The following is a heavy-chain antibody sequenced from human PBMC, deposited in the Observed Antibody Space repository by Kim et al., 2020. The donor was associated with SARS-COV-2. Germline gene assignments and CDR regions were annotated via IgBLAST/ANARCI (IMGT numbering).Heavy chain of an antibody. CDR1: GFTFSSYS. V-gene: IGHV3-21*01. J-gene: IGHJ4*02. CDR2: ISSSSSYI. D-gene: IGHD3-10*01. CDR3: ARDGSGSYSHFDY. Sequence: GGSLRLSCAASGFTFSSYSINWVRQAPGKGLEWVSSISSSSSYIYYADSVKGRFTISRDNAKNSLYLQMNSLRAEDTAVYYCARDGSGSYSHFDYWGQGTLVTVSS.